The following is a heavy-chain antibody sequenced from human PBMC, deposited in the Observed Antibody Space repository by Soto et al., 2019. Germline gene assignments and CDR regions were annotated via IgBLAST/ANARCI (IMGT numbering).Heavy chain of an antibody. J-gene: IGHJ5*02. CDR2: IYYSGST. CDR3: ARVGRAIVVVPAAGSDNWFDP. Sequence: SETLSLTCTVSGGSISSGGYYWSWIRQHPGKGLEWIGYIYYSGSTYYNPSLKSRVTISVDTSKNQFSLKLSSVTAADTAVYYCARVGRAIVVVPAAGSDNWFDPWGQGTLVTVSS. V-gene: IGHV4-31*03. CDR1: GGSISSGGYY. D-gene: IGHD2-2*01.